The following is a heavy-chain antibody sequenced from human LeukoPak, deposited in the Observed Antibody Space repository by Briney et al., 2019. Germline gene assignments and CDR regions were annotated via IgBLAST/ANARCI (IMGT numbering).Heavy chain of an antibody. J-gene: IGHJ4*02. V-gene: IGHV1-18*01. D-gene: IGHD3-22*01. CDR2: ISAYSGNK. CDR1: GYTFTSYG. CDR3: ATVYYYDSSGYYGY. Sequence: ASVKVSCKASGYTFTSYGISWVRQAPGQGLEWVGWISAYSGNKNYEEKVQGRVTMTTDTSTRTACMEQRRLRSDGTAVYYCATVYYYDSSGYYGYWGQGTLVTVSS.